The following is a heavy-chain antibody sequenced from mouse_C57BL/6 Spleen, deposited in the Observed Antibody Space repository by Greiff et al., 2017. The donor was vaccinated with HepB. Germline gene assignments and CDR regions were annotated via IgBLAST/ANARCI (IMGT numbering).Heavy chain of an antibody. CDR2: IDPNSGGT. V-gene: IGHV1-72*01. D-gene: IGHD4-1*01. Sequence: QVQLKQSGAELVKPGASVKLSCKASGYTFTSYWMHWVKQRPGRGLGWIGRIDPNSGGTKYNEKYKSKATLAVDKPCSTAYMQLSSLTSEDSAVDYSARALTGPCAMDYWGQGTAVTVSS. J-gene: IGHJ4*01. CDR3: ARALTGPCAMDY. CDR1: GYTFTSYW.